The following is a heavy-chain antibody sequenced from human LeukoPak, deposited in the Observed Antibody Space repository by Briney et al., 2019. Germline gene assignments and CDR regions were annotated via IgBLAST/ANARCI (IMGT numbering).Heavy chain of an antibody. V-gene: IGHV3-73*01. CDR2: IRSKANSYAT. Sequence: GGSLRLSCAASGFTFSGSAMHWVRQASGKGLEWVGRIRSKANSYATAYAASVKGRFTISRDDSKNTAYLQMNSLKTEDTAVYYGTRLAYGYNDYWGQGTLGTVSS. CDR3: TRLAYGYNDY. CDR1: GFTFSGSA. J-gene: IGHJ4*02. D-gene: IGHD5-24*01.